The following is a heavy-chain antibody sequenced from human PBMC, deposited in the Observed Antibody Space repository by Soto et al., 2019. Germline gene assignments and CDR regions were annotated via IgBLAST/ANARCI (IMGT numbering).Heavy chain of an antibody. CDR2: IKHDTSEA. CDR1: GFTFSSYA. Sequence: SGGSLRLSCAASGFTFSSYAMHWVRQAPGKGLEWVGNIKHDTSEAHYADSVKGRFTITRDNIKNFLFLQMNGLRSDDTASYYCARDGLLFSGPYRPSRFDYWGLGTLVTVSS. V-gene: IGHV3-7*03. J-gene: IGHJ4*02. D-gene: IGHD3-16*02. CDR3: ARDGLLFSGPYRPSRFDY.